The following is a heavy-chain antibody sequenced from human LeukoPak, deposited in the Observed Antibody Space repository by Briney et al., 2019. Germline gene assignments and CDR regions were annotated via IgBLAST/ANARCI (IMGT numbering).Heavy chain of an antibody. CDR3: ARGGGYASPIGY. Sequence: SETLSLTCTLSGGSISTYYWSWIRQPPGKGLEWIGYIYHSGSTNYNPSLKSRVTISVDTSKHQFSLKLRSVTAADTAVYYCARGGGYASPIGYWGQGALVTVSS. D-gene: IGHD5-12*01. V-gene: IGHV4-59*01. CDR1: GGSISTYY. CDR2: IYHSGST. J-gene: IGHJ4*02.